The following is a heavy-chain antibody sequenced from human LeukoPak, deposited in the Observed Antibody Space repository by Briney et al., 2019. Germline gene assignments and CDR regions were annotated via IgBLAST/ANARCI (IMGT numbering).Heavy chain of an antibody. CDR1: GGSISSSSYY. CDR2: IYYSGST. J-gene: IGHJ5*02. V-gene: IGHV4-39*01. D-gene: IGHD3-22*01. CDR3: ARGSAYYDSSGYYYETFNWFDP. Sequence: PSETLSLTCTVSGGSISSSSYYWGWIRQPPGKGLEWIGSIYYSGSTYYNPSLKSRVTISVDTSKNQFSLKLSSVTAADTAVYYCARGSAYYDSSGYYYETFNWFDPWGQGTLVTVSS.